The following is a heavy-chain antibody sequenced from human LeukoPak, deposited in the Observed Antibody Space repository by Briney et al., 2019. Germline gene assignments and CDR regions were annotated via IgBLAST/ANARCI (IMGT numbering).Heavy chain of an antibody. J-gene: IGHJ3*02. V-gene: IGHV1-24*01. Sequence: ASVKVSCKVSGYTLTELSMHWVRQAPGKGLEWMGGFDPEDGETIYAQKFQGRVTMTEDTSTDTAYKELSSLRSEDTAVYYCATEWGIAAPRAFDIWGQGTMVTVSS. CDR1: GYTLTELS. D-gene: IGHD6-13*01. CDR2: FDPEDGET. CDR3: ATEWGIAAPRAFDI.